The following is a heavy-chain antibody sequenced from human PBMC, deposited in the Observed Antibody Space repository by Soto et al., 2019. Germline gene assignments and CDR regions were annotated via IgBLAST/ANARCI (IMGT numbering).Heavy chain of an antibody. CDR2: TYFRSKWYN. CDR1: GDSVSSNTAS. D-gene: IGHD5-12*01. V-gene: IGHV6-1*01. J-gene: IGHJ5*02. CDR3: AKGDNLGPKTGYAFDP. Sequence: SQPLSLTCAISGDSVSSNTASWNWIRQSPSRGLEWLGRTYFRSKWYNDYAVSVKSRIIINPDTSNNQFSLQLNSVTHEDKAVYFCAKGDNLGPKTGYAFDPWGQGSMVTVSS.